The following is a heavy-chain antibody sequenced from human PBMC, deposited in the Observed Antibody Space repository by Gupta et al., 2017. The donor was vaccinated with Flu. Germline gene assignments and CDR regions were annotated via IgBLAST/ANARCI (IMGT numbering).Heavy chain of an antibody. D-gene: IGHD2-21*02. J-gene: IGHJ4*02. CDR2: ISSSSAYI. CDR1: GFTFSNYN. Sequence: EVQLVESGGGLVKPGGSLRLSCAASGFTFSNYNMHWVRQAPGKGLEWVSSISSSSAYIYYADSVKGRFTISRDNAKDSLCLQMNSMRAEDTAVYYCARKCNCGGDFEDYWGQGTLVTVSS. CDR3: ARKCNCGGDFEDY. V-gene: IGHV3-21*01.